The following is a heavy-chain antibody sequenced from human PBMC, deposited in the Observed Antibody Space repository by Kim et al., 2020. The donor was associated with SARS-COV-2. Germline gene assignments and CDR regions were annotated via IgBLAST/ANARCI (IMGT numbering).Heavy chain of an antibody. Sequence: ASVKVSCKAFENAFTDYYIHWVRQAPGHGLEWMGWINANSGGTTYAQNFQGRVTMTRDTSINTAYMELNSLRSDDTAVNFCARGANGVNDYWGQGTLVTVSS. J-gene: IGHJ4*02. CDR1: ENAFTDYY. D-gene: IGHD4-17*01. V-gene: IGHV1-2*02. CDR2: INANSGGT. CDR3: ARGANGVNDY.